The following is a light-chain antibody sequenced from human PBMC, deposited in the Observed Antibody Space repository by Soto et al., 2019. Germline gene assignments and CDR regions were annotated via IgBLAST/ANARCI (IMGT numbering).Light chain of an antibody. CDR2: RNN. J-gene: IGLJ2*01. Sequence: QSALTQPPSASGTPGQRVTISCSGSSSNIGSNYVYWYQQLPGTAPKLLIYRNNQRPSGVPDRFSGSKSGTSASLAISGLRSEDEADYYCAAWDDSLSGQVFGGGTKVTVL. CDR1: SSNIGSNY. V-gene: IGLV1-47*01. CDR3: AAWDDSLSGQV.